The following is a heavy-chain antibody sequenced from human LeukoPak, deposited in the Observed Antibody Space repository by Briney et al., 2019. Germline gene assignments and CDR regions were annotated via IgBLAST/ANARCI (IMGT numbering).Heavy chain of an antibody. CDR3: ARGDTPHY. V-gene: IGHV3-33*01. D-gene: IGHD2-21*01. Sequence: GGSLRLSCAASGFTISSYGIHWVRQAPGKGLEWVAVIWYDGSNKYYADSVKGRFTISRDNSKDTLYLQMNSLRAEDTAVYYCARGDTPHYWGQGTLVTVSS. J-gene: IGHJ4*02. CDR1: GFTISSYG. CDR2: IWYDGSNK.